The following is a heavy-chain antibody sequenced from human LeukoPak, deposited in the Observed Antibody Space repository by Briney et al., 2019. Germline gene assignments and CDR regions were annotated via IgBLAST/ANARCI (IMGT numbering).Heavy chain of an antibody. CDR2: ISAYNGNT. D-gene: IGHD2-2*01. Sequence: ASVKVSCKASGYTFTSYGISWVRQAPGQGLEWMGWISAYNGNTNYAQKLQGRVTMTTDTSTSTAYMELRSLRSEDTAVYYCARLYCSSTSCHRDDYWGQGTLVTVSS. V-gene: IGHV1-18*01. J-gene: IGHJ4*02. CDR3: ARLYCSSTSCHRDDY. CDR1: GYTFTSYG.